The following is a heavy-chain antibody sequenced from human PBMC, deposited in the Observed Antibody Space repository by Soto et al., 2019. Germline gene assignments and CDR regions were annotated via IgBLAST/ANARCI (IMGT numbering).Heavy chain of an antibody. V-gene: IGHV1-2*02. CDR3: ARDSRGHNLGYSPRFDY. J-gene: IGHJ4*02. D-gene: IGHD5-18*01. CDR1: GDTFAGCY. CDR2: INPNSGGT. Sequence: ASVKVSWNASGDTFAGCYINWVRQSPEQGLEWMGFINPNSGGTDYAQRFQGRVTMTRDTSISTVYMELSGLRYDDSAVYYCARDSRGHNLGYSPRFDYWRRGALVTVSS.